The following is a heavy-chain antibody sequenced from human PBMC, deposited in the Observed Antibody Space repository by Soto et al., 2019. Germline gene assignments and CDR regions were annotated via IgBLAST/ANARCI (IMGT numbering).Heavy chain of an antibody. V-gene: IGHV3-21*01. CDR1: GFTFSSYS. CDR3: ARGVYFEH. CDR2: ISSSSSYI. J-gene: IGHJ1*01. Sequence: GESLKISCVASGFTFSSYSMNWVRQAPGKGLEWVSSISSSSSYIYYADSVKGRFTISRDNAKNSLYLHMNSLRAEDTSVYYCARGVYFEHWGQGTLVTVSS.